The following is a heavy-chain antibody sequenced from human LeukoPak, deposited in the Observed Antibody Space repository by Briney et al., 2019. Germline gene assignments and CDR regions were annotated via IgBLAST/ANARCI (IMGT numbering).Heavy chain of an antibody. Sequence: PGGSLRLSCAASGFTFSSYAMGWVRQAPGKGLGGVSAISGSGGSTYYADSVKGRFTISRDNSKNTLYLQMNSLRAEDTAVYYCAKQLPVLRITMIVVVPDAFDIWGQGTMVTVSS. CDR1: GFTFSSYA. D-gene: IGHD3-22*01. CDR2: ISGSGGST. CDR3: AKQLPVLRITMIVVVPDAFDI. V-gene: IGHV3-23*01. J-gene: IGHJ3*02.